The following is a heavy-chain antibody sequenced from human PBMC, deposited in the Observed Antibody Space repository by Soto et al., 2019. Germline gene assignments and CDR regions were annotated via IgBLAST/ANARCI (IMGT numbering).Heavy chain of an antibody. CDR1: GFTFSNYW. J-gene: IGHJ3*02. Sequence: EVRLVESGGGLVQPGGSLRLSCAASGFTFSNYWMPWIRQVPGKGLEWVANIKKDESKKSYLDSVRGRFTISRDNAQNSLYLQMDGLRAEDTALYYCARDVSQGTASLYLDAFDIWGQGTMVTVSS. CDR3: ARDVSQGTASLYLDAFDI. D-gene: IGHD2-2*01. CDR2: IKKDESKK. V-gene: IGHV3-7*05.